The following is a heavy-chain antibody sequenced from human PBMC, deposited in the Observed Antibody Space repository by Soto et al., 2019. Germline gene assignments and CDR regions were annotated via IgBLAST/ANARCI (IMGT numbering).Heavy chain of an antibody. CDR2: ISRGGSTI. J-gene: IGHJ4*02. D-gene: IGHD6-19*01. V-gene: IGHV3-11*01. CDR1: GFTFSDYY. Sequence: QVQLVESGGGLVNPGGSLRLSCVASGFTFSDYYMNWIRQAPGKGLEWISYISRGGSTIYYADSVKGRFTISRDNAKRSLYLQMNSLRGEDTAVYYWARSNSGASDYWGQGTLVTVSS. CDR3: ARSNSGASDY.